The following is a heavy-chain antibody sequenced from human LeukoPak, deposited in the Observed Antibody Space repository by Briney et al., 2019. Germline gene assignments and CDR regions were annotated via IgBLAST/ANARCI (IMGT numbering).Heavy chain of an antibody. J-gene: IGHJ5*02. CDR1: GGSISSTTYY. V-gene: IGHV4-39*07. CDR2: IYYTGIT. D-gene: IGHD1-1*01. CDR3: TTRSERLDP. Sequence: SETLSLTCTVSGGSISSTTYYWAWIRQPPGKGLEWIGSIYYTGITYYNPSLQSRVTMTLDTSQNHFSLKMRSVTAADTAIYYCTTRSERLDPRGQGTLVTVSS.